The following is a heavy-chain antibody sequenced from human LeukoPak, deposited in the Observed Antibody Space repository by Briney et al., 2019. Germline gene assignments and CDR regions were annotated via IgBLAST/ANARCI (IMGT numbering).Heavy chain of an antibody. CDR1: GYSFTNYW. J-gene: IGHJ4*02. Sequence: GESLQISCKGSGYSFTNYWIGWVRKMPGKGLEWMGIIYPGDSDTRYSPSFQGLVTISADKSINTAYLQWSSLKASDTAMYYCARRGYCSNNSCGGVDFWGQGTLVTVSS. D-gene: IGHD2-2*01. CDR3: ARRGYCSNNSCGGVDF. V-gene: IGHV5-51*01. CDR2: IYPGDSDT.